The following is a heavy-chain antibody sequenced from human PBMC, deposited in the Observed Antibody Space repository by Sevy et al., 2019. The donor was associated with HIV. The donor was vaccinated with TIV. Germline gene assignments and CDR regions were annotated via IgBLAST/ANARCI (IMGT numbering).Heavy chain of an antibody. Sequence: GGSLRLSCAASGFTFNMYWMTWVRQAPGKGLEWVANIKEDGSERNYLDSVKGRFTISRDNAKESLYLQINSLRAEDTAVYYCVIHCSGGSCYSLLPHYYYGMDVWGQGTTVTVSS. V-gene: IGHV3-7*01. J-gene: IGHJ6*02. CDR2: IKEDGSER. D-gene: IGHD2-15*01. CDR3: VIHCSGGSCYSLLPHYYYGMDV. CDR1: GFTFNMYW.